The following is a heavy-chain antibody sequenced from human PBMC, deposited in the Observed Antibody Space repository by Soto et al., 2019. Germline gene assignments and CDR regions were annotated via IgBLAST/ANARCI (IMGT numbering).Heavy chain of an antibody. CDR1: GYTFTSYY. J-gene: IGHJ6*02. D-gene: IGHD3-3*01. Sequence: ASVKVSCKASGYTFTSYYMHWVRQAPGQGLEWMGIINPSGGSTSYAQKFQGRVTMTRDTPTSTVYMELSSLRSEDTAVYYCARVRNFWSGYYPYYYCMDVWGQGTTVTVSS. CDR3: ARVRNFWSGYYPYYYCMDV. CDR2: INPSGGST. V-gene: IGHV1-46*01.